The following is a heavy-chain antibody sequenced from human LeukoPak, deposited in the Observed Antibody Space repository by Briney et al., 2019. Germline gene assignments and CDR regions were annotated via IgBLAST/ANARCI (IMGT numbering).Heavy chain of an antibody. CDR2: IRYDGSNK. V-gene: IGHV3-30*02. Sequence: GSLRLSCAASGFTFSSYGMHWVRQAPGKGLEWVAFIRYDGSNKYYADSVKGRFTISRDNSKNTLYLQMNSLRAEDTAVYYCAKDVPPLDYSDYWGQGTLVTVSS. CDR1: GFTFSSYG. CDR3: AKDVPPLDYSDY. D-gene: IGHD1-1*01. J-gene: IGHJ4*02.